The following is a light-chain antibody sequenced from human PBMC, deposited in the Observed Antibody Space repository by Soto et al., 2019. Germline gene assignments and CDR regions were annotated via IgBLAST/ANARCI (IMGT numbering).Light chain of an antibody. CDR2: EVR. V-gene: IGLV2-8*01. J-gene: IGLJ2*01. CDR3: SSFAGSPVV. Sequence: QSALTQPPSASGSPGQSVTISCTGSNTDIGGHKYVSWYQHHPGKAPKLIIYEVRERPSGVPDRFSGSKSGNAASLTVSGLQGDDEATYYCSSFAGSPVVFGAGTKLTVL. CDR1: NTDIGGHKY.